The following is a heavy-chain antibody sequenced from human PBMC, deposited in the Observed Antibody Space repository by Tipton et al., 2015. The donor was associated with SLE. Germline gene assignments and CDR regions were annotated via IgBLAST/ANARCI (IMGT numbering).Heavy chain of an antibody. Sequence: SLRLSCAASGFTFSSYAMHWVRQAPGKGLEWVAFIRYEGSNKYYADSVKGRFTISRDNSKNTLYLQMNSLRAEDTALYYCAKGPERGATLFDYWGQGTLVTVSS. V-gene: IGHV3-30*02. J-gene: IGHJ4*02. CDR2: IRYEGSNK. CDR3: AKGPERGATLFDY. D-gene: IGHD2-15*01. CDR1: GFTFSSYA.